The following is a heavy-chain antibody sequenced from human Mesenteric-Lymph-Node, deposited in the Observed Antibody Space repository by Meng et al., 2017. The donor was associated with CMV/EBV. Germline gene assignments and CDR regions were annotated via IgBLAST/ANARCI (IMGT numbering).Heavy chain of an antibody. J-gene: IGHJ4*02. CDR3: VSHFHYAVDS. CDR2: ISRSGGP. D-gene: IGHD2-2*01. CDR1: TGSTTNTNW. V-gene: IGHV4/OR15-8*01. Sequence: SLTCLLCTGSTTNTNWWGWVRQPPGKGLEWIGEISRSGGPNYKPSLKGRVTISMDKSENQFSLRLSSVTATDTAVYYCVSHFHYAVDSWGQGTLVTVSS.